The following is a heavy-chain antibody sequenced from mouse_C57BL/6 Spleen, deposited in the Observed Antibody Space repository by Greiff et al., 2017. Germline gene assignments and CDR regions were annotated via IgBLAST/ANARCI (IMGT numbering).Heavy chain of an antibody. CDR3: ARAGTNWYFDV. J-gene: IGHJ1*03. V-gene: IGHV1-80*01. D-gene: IGHD4-1*01. CDR2: IYPGDGDT. CDR1: GYAFSSYW. Sequence: QVQLQQSGAELVKPGASVKISCKASGYAFSSYWMNWVKQRPGKGLEWIGQIYPGDGDTNYNGKFKGKATLTADTSSSTAYMQLSSLTSEDSAVYFCARAGTNWYFDVWGTGTTVTVSS.